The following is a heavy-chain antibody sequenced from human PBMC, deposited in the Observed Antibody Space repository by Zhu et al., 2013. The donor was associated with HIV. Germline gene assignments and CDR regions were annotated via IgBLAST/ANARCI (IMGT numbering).Heavy chain of an antibody. CDR3: AREGEAFEYSSSSNWFDP. CDR1: GYSFTAYY. V-gene: IGHV1-2*06. CDR2: INPNSGGT. J-gene: IGHJ5*02. Sequence: QVQLMQSGADLKKPGDSVTISCQTSGYSFTAYYVNWVRQAPGQGPEWIGRINPNSGGTNYAQKFQGRVTMTRDTSISTAYMELSRLRSDDTAVYYCAREGEAFEYSSSSNWFDPWGQGTLVTVSS. D-gene: IGHD6-6*01.